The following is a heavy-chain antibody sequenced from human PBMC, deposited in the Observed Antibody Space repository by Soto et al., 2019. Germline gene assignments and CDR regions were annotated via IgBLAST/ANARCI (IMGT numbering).Heavy chain of an antibody. Sequence: HGESLKISCQGSGFSFTTSWIAWVRQTPGKGLEWMGLIYPGDSDTRYSPSFQGQVTISVDRSIRTAYLQWSSLQASDTAIYYCARSHGLDVWGQGTTVTVS. CDR2: IYPGDSDT. CDR3: ARSHGLDV. CDR1: GFSFTTSW. V-gene: IGHV5-51*01. J-gene: IGHJ6*02.